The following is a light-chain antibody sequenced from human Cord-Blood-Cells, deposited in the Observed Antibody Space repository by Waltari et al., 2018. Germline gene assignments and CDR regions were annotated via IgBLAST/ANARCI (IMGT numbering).Light chain of an antibody. CDR1: QSVSGN. Sequence: EIVMTQSPATLSVSPGERATLSCRSSQSVSGNLALYQQKPDQAPMLLLYGASTRSTVIPSRFSGSGSGTEFTLTIRSMHSEDFAVYYCQQYNNWPPLTFGGGTKVEIK. J-gene: IGKJ4*01. CDR2: GAS. V-gene: IGKV3-15*01. CDR3: QQYNNWPPLT.